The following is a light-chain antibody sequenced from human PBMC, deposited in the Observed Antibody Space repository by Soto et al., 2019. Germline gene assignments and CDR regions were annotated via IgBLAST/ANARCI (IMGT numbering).Light chain of an antibody. CDR1: QTINNN. V-gene: IGKV3-15*01. CDR2: GAS. Sequence: VMTQAPATLSVSPWEIATLSCRASQTINNNVAWYQLKDGQVPRLVIYGASTRATGIPARFSGSGSGTEFTLTISSLQSEDFAVYYCQQYNKWPLITFGQGTRLEIK. J-gene: IGKJ5*01. CDR3: QQYNKWPLIT.